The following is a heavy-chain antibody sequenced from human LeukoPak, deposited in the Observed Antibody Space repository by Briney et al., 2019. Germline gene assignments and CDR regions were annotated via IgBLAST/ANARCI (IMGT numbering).Heavy chain of an antibody. Sequence: SETLSLTCTVSGGSISSYYWSWIRQPPGKGLEWIGYIYYSGSTNYNPSLKSRVTISVDTSKNQFSLKLSSVTAADTAVYYCARGGWNRFDYWGQGTLVTVSS. CDR3: ARGGWNRFDY. CDR2: IYYSGST. J-gene: IGHJ4*02. CDR1: GGSISSYY. D-gene: IGHD2/OR15-2a*01. V-gene: IGHV4-59*01.